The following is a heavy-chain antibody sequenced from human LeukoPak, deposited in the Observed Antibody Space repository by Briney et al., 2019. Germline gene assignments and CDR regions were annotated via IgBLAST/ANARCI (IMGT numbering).Heavy chain of an antibody. CDR2: INPNSGGT. J-gene: IGHJ6*03. V-gene: IGHV1-2*02. CDR1: GYTFTGYY. Sequence: GASVKVSCKASGYTFTGYYMHWVRQAPGQGLGWTGWINPNSGGTNYAQKFQGRVTITRNTSISTAYMELSSLRSEDTAVYYCARYFYYMDVWGKGTTVTVSS. D-gene: IGHD3-9*01. CDR3: ARYFYYMDV.